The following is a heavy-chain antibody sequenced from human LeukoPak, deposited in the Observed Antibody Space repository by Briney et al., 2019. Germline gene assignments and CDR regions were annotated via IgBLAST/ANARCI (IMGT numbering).Heavy chain of an antibody. Sequence: ASVKVSCKVSGYTLTELSMHWVRQAPGKGLEGMGGFAPEDGETIYAQQFHGRVTMTADTSTDTAYMELSSLRSEDTAIYYCATVYYSDMSDYSWRQGTLVTVSS. CDR1: GYTLTELS. CDR3: ATVYYSDMSDYS. V-gene: IGHV1-24*01. D-gene: IGHD3-22*01. CDR2: FAPEDGET. J-gene: IGHJ5*02.